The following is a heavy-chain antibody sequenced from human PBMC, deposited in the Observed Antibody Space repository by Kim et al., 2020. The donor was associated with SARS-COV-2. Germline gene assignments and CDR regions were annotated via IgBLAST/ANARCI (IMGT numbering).Heavy chain of an antibody. V-gene: IGHV3-30*01. J-gene: IGHJ4*02. CDR3: ARDWGSGWGE. Sequence: SADAVNGRFTISRDNSKTTRYLQMNSLRAEDTAVYYCARDWGSGWGEWGQGTLVTVSS. D-gene: IGHD6-19*01.